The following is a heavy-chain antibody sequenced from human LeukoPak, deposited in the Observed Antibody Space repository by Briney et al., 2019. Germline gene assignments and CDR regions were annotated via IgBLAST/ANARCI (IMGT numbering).Heavy chain of an antibody. D-gene: IGHD3-10*01. Sequence: GESLKISCKGSGYSFTSYWIGWVRQLPGKGLEWMGIIHPGDSDIRYNPSFQGQVTISADKSISTAYLQWNSLKASDSAMYYCAREQGGSGSYFTEQYYYYGMDVWGRGTTVTVSS. V-gene: IGHV5-51*01. CDR3: AREQGGSGSYFTEQYYYYGMDV. CDR1: GYSFTSYW. CDR2: IHPGDSDI. J-gene: IGHJ6*02.